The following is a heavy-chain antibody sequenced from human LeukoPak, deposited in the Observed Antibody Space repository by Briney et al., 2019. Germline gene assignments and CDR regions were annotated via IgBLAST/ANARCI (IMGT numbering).Heavy chain of an antibody. V-gene: IGHV3-21*01. D-gene: IGHD3-3*01. CDR3: ARVFWEKDGFIGAFDI. Sequence: GGSLRLSCAASGFIFSVYNMNWVRQAPGKGLEWVSSISSSSSYTSYADSVKGRFTISRDDAENSLYLQMNSLRAEDTAVYYCARVFWEKDGFIGAFDIWGQGTMVTVSS. CDR2: ISSSSSYT. CDR1: GFIFSVYN. J-gene: IGHJ3*02.